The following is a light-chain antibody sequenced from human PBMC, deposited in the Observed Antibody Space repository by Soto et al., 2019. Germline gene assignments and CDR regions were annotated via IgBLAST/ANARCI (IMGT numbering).Light chain of an antibody. J-gene: IGLJ2*01. V-gene: IGLV1-40*01. CDR2: VSS. Sequence: QSVLTQPPSVSGAPGQRVTISCTGSSSNLGAGYDVHWYQQVPGTAPKFLIYVSSNRPSGVPDRFSGSRSGTSAFLAISGLQAEDEADYYCQSYDGGLGVSKIFGGGTKLTVL. CDR1: SSNLGAGYD. CDR3: QSYDGGLGVSKI.